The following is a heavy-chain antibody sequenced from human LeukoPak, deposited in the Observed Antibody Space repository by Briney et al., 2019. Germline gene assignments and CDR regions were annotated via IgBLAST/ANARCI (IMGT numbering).Heavy chain of an antibody. CDR3: ARGGLPKFGVVISYYFDY. CDR1: GFTFSSYS. CDR2: ISSSSSSYI. Sequence: GGSLRLSCAASGFTFSSYSMNWVRQAPGKGLEWVSSISSSSSSYIYYADSVKGRFTISRDNAKNSLYLQMNSLRAEDTAVYYCARGGLPKFGVVISYYFDYWGQGTLVTVSS. V-gene: IGHV3-21*01. D-gene: IGHD3-3*01. J-gene: IGHJ4*02.